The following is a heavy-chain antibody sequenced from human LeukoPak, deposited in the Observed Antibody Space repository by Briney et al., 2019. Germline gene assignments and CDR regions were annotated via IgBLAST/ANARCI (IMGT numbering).Heavy chain of an antibody. J-gene: IGHJ4*02. D-gene: IGHD3-3*01. V-gene: IGHV4-39*01. CDR2: IYYSGST. CDR3: VLERSSTLDY. CDR1: GGSISSYY. Sequence: PSETLSLTCTVSGGSISSYYWGWIRQPPGKGLEWIGSIYYSGSTYYNPSLKSRVTISVDTSKNQFSLKLSSVTAADTAVYYCVLERSSTLDYWGQGTLVTVSS.